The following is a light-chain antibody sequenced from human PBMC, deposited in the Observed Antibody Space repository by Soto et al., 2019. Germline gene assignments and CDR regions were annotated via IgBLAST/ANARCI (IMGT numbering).Light chain of an antibody. CDR3: HQRSNCPLT. CDR1: QSVTTY. V-gene: IGKV3-11*01. Sequence: EVVLTQSPATLSLSPGGRATLSCRASQSVTTYLPWYQQRPGQALRLLVYDVSKRATGIPARFNGSGSGTDFPLTTSRLEPEYFAIYFCHQRSNCPLTFGGGTQLEIK. J-gene: IGKJ4*01. CDR2: DVS.